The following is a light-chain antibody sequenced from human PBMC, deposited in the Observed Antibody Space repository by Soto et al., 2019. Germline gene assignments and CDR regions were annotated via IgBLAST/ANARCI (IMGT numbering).Light chain of an antibody. J-gene: IGLJ2*01. CDR2: RNN. CDR1: NSNIGSYY. V-gene: IGLV1-47*01. CDR3: ATWDDSLSGYVV. Sequence: QSVLTQPPSASGTPGQRVTISCSGSNSNIGSYYVYWYQQFPGTAPKLLIYRNNQRPSGVPDRFSGSKSGTSASLAISGLRSEDEADYYCATWDDSLSGYVVFGGGTKLIVL.